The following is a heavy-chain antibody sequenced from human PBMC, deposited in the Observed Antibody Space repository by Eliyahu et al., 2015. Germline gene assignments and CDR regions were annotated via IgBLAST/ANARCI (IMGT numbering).Heavy chain of an antibody. D-gene: IGHD2-15*01. CDR3: AREVGGYCSGDDCNLGCLDY. CDR2: IWNDGSKK. J-gene: IGHJ4*02. Sequence: GKGLEWVAVIWNDGSKKYYADSVKGRFTISKDDSKNTLNLQMNSLRAEDTAVYYCAREVGGYCSGDDCNLGCLDYWGQGTLVTVSS. V-gene: IGHV3-33*01.